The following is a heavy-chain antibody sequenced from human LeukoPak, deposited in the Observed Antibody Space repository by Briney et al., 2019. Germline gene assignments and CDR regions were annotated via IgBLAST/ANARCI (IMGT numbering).Heavy chain of an antibody. V-gene: IGHV3-49*03. J-gene: IGHJ4*02. CDR1: GFTYGDYA. CDR3: TRAVWGSSWYTAGY. Sequence: SLTLSCTASGFTYGDYAMSWFRQAPAKGLEGVGFIRRKDYGETTEYAASVKVRCTISRDDSKSIAYLQMNRQKREETAVYFCTRAVWGSSWYTAGYWGQGTLVTVSS. D-gene: IGHD6-13*01. CDR2: IRRKDYGETT.